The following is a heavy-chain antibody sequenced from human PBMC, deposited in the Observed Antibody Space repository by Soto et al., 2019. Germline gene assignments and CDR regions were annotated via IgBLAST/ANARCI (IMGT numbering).Heavy chain of an antibody. V-gene: IGHV4-34*01. J-gene: IGHJ5*02. CDR1: GGSFSGYY. Sequence: QVQLQQWGAGLLKPSETLSLTCAVYGGSFSGYYWSWIRQPPGKGLEWIGEINHSGSTNYNPSLKSRVTISVDKSQNQFSLKLSSVTAADTAVYYCARAIVVPAASPRGWFDPWGQGTLVTVSS. D-gene: IGHD2-2*01. CDR3: ARAIVVPAASPRGWFDP. CDR2: INHSGST.